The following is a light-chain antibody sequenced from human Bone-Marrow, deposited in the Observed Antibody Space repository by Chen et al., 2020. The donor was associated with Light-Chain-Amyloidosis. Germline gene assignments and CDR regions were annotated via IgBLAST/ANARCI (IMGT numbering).Light chain of an antibody. V-gene: IGLV3-25*03. Sequence: SYELTHPPSVSVSPRQPARITCSGDDLPTKYAYWYHQTPGQDPVLGIHRDTERPSGISERLAGSSAGTTATLTISGVQAEDEAEYHCQSADSSGTYEVIFGGGTKLTVL. CDR1: DLPTKY. J-gene: IGLJ2*01. CDR3: QSADSSGTYEVI. CDR2: RDT.